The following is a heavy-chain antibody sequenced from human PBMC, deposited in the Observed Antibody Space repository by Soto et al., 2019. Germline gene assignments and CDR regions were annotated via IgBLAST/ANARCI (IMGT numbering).Heavy chain of an antibody. V-gene: IGHV3-23*01. Sequence: EVQLLESGGGLVQPGGSLRLSCAASGFTFNNYAMTWVRQAPGKGLEWVSAISGGGDTTSYADSVKGRFTVSRDGSKNTLYLQMSSLRAEDTARYYCAKGRGGAGSLTPRVDSWGQGTLVTVSS. J-gene: IGHJ4*02. CDR3: AKGRGGAGSLTPRVDS. CDR1: GFTFNNYA. D-gene: IGHD3-10*01. CDR2: ISGGGDTT.